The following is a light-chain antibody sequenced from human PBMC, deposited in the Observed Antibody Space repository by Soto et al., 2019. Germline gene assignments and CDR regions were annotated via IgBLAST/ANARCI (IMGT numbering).Light chain of an antibody. CDR1: QSVSSSY. CDR2: GAS. V-gene: IGKV3-20*01. Sequence: EIVLTQSPGTLPLSPGERATLSCRASQSVSSSYLAWYQQKPGQAPRLLIYGASSRATGIPDRFSGSGSGTDFTLTISRLEPEEFAVYYCQQYGSSPFTFGPGTKVDIK. CDR3: QQYGSSPFT. J-gene: IGKJ3*01.